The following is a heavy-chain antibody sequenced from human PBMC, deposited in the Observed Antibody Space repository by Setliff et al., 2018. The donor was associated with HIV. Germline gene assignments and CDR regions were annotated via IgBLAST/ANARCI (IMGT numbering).Heavy chain of an antibody. CDR3: ARCSSSSGGLFDY. V-gene: IGHV4-59*12. CDR2: IYYSGST. J-gene: IGHJ4*02. Sequence: SETLSLTCTVSGGSISSYYWSWIRQPPGKGLEWIGYIYYSGSTNYNPSLKSRVTISVDTSKNQFSLKLSSVTAADTAVYYCARCSSSSGGLFDYWGQGTLVTVSS. D-gene: IGHD6-6*01. CDR1: GGSISSYY.